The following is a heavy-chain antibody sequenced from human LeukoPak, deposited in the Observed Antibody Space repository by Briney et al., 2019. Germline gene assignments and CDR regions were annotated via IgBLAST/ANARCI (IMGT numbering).Heavy chain of an antibody. Sequence: SVKVSCKASGFTFTSSAVQWVRQARGQRLEWIGWIVVGSGNTNYAQKFQERVTITRDMSTSTAYMELSSLRSEDTAVYYCAAPPTVSSGGYFDYWGQGTLVTVSS. V-gene: IGHV1-58*01. D-gene: IGHD4-17*01. CDR3: AAPPTVSSGGYFDY. CDR2: IVVGSGNT. J-gene: IGHJ4*02. CDR1: GFTFTSSA.